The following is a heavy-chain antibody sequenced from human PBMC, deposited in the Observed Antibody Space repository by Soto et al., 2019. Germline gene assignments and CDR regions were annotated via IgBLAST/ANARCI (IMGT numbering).Heavy chain of an antibody. J-gene: IGHJ4*02. CDR2: IYWDEDK. D-gene: IGHD5-12*01. Sequence: QITLKESGPTLVKPTQTLTLTCTFSGFSLSTRGVAVGWFRQPPGKALEWLALIYWDEDKWYSPSWKSRLTITFGSSKSQVLLTMTGMDPVEPGTSYCAPRPRGYAYYFDYWGQGTRVTVSS. CDR1: GFSLSTRGVA. V-gene: IGHV2-5*02. CDR3: APRPRGYAYYFDY.